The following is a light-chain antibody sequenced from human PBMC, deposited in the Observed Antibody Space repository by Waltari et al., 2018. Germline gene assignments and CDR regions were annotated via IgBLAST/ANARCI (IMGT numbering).Light chain of an antibody. CDR2: DAS. Sequence: IVLKQSPATLSLSPGDRATLSCRASQSISSYLAWYQQKPGQAPRLLIYDASTRATGIPARFSGSGSVTDFTLTISSLEPEDFAIYYCQQRSKSFTFGPGTKVDIK. V-gene: IGKV3-11*01. CDR3: QQRSKSFT. CDR1: QSISSY. J-gene: IGKJ3*01.